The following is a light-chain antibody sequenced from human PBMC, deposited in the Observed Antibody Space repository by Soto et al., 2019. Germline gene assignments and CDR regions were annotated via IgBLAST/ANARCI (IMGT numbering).Light chain of an antibody. Sequence: EIVLTQSPGTLSLSPGERATLSCRASQSVSSSYLAWYQQKPGQAPRLLIYGASSRATGIPDRFSGSGSGKDFTLTISRLEPEDFAVYYCQQYGSSPLLTFGGGTKVEI. J-gene: IGKJ4*01. CDR1: QSVSSSY. CDR2: GAS. V-gene: IGKV3-20*01. CDR3: QQYGSSPLLT.